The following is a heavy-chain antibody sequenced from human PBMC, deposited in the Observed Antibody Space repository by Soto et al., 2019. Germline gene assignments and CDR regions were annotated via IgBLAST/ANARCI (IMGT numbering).Heavy chain of an antibody. Sequence: SETLSLTCAVYGGSFSGYYWSWIRQPPGKGREWIGEINHSGSTNYNPSLQCRVTISVDTSKNQFSLKLSSVTAADTAVYYCARGYCSGGSCYFYRGYYYYYYMDVWGKGTTVTVSS. CDR2: INHSGST. J-gene: IGHJ6*03. CDR3: ARGYCSGGSCYFYRGYYYYYYMDV. D-gene: IGHD2-15*01. CDR1: GGSFSGYY. V-gene: IGHV4-34*01.